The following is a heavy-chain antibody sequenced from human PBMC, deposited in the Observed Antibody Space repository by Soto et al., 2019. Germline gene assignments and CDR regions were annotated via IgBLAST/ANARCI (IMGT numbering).Heavy chain of an antibody. D-gene: IGHD2-2*01. CDR1: GFTFSVSD. CDR2: ISSSGDSA. V-gene: IGHV3-23*01. J-gene: IGHJ6*02. CDR3: ATALSPLPPYYYYGMDV. Sequence: GGSLRLSCAPSGFTFSVSDMTWVRQAPGKGLEWVSGISSSGDSAYYADSVKGRFTISRDNSKNTLYLQMNSLRAEDTAVYYRATALSPLPPYYYYGMDVWGHGTTVTV.